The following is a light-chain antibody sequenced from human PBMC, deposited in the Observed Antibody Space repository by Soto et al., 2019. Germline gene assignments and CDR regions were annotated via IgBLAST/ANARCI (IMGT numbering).Light chain of an antibody. Sequence: EIVMTQSPATLAVSPGERATLSCRASQSISSNLAWYQQKPGQAPRLLIYGASTRATDIPARFSGSESGTEFTLTISRLQSEDFAFYYCQHYNNWPPRVTFGGGTKVEIK. J-gene: IGKJ4*01. CDR1: QSISSN. CDR2: GAS. V-gene: IGKV3-15*01. CDR3: QHYNNWPPRVT.